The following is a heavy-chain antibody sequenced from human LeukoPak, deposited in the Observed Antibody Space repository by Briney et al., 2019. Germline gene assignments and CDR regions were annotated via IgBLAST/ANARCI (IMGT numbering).Heavy chain of an antibody. CDR2: ISGSGGST. D-gene: IGHD3-22*01. J-gene: IGHJ3*02. CDR3: AKDAYYYDSSGYSPYDAFDI. Sequence: GASLRLSCAASGFTFSSYAMSWVRQAPGKGLEWVSAISGSGGSTYYADSVKGRFTISRDNSKNTLYLQMNSLRAEDTAVYYCAKDAYYYDSSGYSPYDAFDIWGQGTWSPSLQ. CDR1: GFTFSSYA. V-gene: IGHV3-23*01.